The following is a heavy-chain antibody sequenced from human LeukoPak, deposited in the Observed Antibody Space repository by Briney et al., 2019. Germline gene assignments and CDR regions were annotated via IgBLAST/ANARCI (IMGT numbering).Heavy chain of an antibody. J-gene: IGHJ4*02. CDR2: INPSGGST. CDR3: ARDPHDVEMATTNDY. Sequence: ASVKVSCKASGYTFTSYYMHWVRQAPGQGLEWTGIINPSGGSTSYAQKFQGRVTMTRDTSTSTVYMELSSLRSEDTAVYYCARDPHDVEMATTNDYWGQGTLVTVSS. CDR1: GYTFTSYY. D-gene: IGHD5-24*01. V-gene: IGHV1-46*01.